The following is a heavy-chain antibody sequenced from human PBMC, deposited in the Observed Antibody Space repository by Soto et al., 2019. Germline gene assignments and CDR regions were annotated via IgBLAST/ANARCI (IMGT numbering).Heavy chain of an antibody. CDR1: GGSISSGGYY. V-gene: IGHV4-31*03. CDR3: ARPTGNRFDS. CDR2: VHYSGST. D-gene: IGHD1-1*01. J-gene: IGHJ4*02. Sequence: QMQLQESGPGLVKPSQTLSLTCTVSGGSISSGGYYWSWIRQHPGKGLEWIGYVHYSGSTYYNPSVNSRATISMDTSKNQFSLRLTSVTAADTAVYYCARPTGNRFDSWGQGSLVTVAS.